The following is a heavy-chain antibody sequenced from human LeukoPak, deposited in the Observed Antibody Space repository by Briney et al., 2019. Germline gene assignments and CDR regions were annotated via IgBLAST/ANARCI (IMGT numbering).Heavy chain of an antibody. CDR1: GYLFTSYW. CDR2: IYPGDSDT. V-gene: IGHV5-51*01. J-gene: IGHJ3*02. D-gene: IGHD1-26*01. Sequence: GGALEISCKGSGYLFTSYWIGWVRQMPGKGLEWMGIIYPGDSDTRYSPSFQGQVTISADKSISTAYLQWSSLKASDTAMYYCARRGWEPLSEDAFDIWGQGTMVTVSS. CDR3: ARRGWEPLSEDAFDI.